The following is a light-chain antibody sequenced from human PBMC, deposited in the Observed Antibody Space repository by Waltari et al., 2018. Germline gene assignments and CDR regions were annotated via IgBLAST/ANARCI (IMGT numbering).Light chain of an antibody. CDR3: QVWDANNDPGV. Sequence: SYVLTQPPSVSVAPGKTARITCGGTTLETKSVHWYLQKPGRATILVISSDSDRPSGIAERFSGSNTGNTATLTISRVEAADEADYYCQVWDANNDPGVFGTGTEVTVL. V-gene: IGLV3-21*04. CDR2: SDS. CDR1: TLETKS. J-gene: IGLJ1*01.